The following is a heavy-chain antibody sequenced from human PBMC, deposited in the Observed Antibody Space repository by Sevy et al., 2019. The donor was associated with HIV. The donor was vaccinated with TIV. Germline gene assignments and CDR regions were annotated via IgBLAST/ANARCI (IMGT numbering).Heavy chain of an antibody. J-gene: IGHJ4*02. CDR2: ISGTGNTI. CDR3: ARVPLYSDSHINDY. D-gene: IGHD3-22*01. V-gene: IGHV3-48*04. CDR1: GFTFSPYS. Sequence: GGYLRLSCAASGFTFSPYSMNWIRQAPGKGLEWFSYISGTGNTIYYAGSVKGRFTISRDNAKNSLYLQMNSLRAEDTAMYYCARVPLYSDSHINDYWGQGTLVTVSS.